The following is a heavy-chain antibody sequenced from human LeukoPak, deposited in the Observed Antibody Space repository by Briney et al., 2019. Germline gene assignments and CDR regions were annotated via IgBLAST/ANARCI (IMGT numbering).Heavy chain of an antibody. Sequence: ASVKVSCKASGYTFTSYAMHWVRQAPGQRLEWMGWINAGNGNTKYSQKFQGRVTITRDTSTNTVYMELSSLRSEDTAVYYCARDKDKGNGMDVWGQGTTVTVSS. CDR1: GYTFTSYA. V-gene: IGHV1-3*01. J-gene: IGHJ6*02. CDR2: INAGNGNT. CDR3: ARDKDKGNGMDV.